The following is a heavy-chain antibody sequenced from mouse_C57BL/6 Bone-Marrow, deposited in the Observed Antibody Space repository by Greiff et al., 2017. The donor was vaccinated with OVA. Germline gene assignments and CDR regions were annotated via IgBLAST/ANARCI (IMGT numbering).Heavy chain of an antibody. CDR2: GQGLEWIG. Sequence: QVQLQQSGPELARPWASVKISCQAFYTFSRSVHFAIRDTNYWMQWVKQSPGQGLEWIGAIYPGNGDTSYNQKFKGKATLTADKSSSPAYMQLSILTSKDSVVASCACVRSGYSRWFAYWGHEALVSVSA. V-gene: IGHV1-87*01. J-gene: IGHJ3*01. CDR1: YTFS. D-gene: IGHD3-2*02. CDR3: SKDSVVASCACVRSGYSRWFAY.